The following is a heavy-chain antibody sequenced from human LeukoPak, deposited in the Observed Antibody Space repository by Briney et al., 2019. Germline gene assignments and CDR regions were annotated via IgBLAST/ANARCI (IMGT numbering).Heavy chain of an antibody. J-gene: IGHJ6*03. V-gene: IGHV3-30*01. CDR2: ISYDGNNK. D-gene: IGHD3/OR15-3a*01. Sequence: GGSLRLSCVASGFTFSRNVLHWVRQAPSKGLEWVATISYDGNNKFHADSVKGRFTISRDNSRNTVYLQMDSLRPEDTAVYHCAKGGIPTGPYYYFYYMDVWGNGTTVTVSS. CDR1: GFTFSRNV. CDR3: AKGGIPTGPYYYFYYMDV.